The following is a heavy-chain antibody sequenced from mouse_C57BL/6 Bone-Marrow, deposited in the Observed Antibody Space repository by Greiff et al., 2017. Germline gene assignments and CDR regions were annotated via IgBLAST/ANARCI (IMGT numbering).Heavy chain of an antibody. J-gene: IGHJ4*01. V-gene: IGHV2-5*01. CDR2: IWRGGST. D-gene: IGHD2-2*01. CDR3: AKYGYDVPYAMDY. CDR1: GFSLTSYG. Sequence: QVQLQQSGPGLVQPSQSLSITCTVSGFSLTSYGVHWVRQSPGKGLEWLGVIWRGGSTDYTAAFLSRLSITKDNSQSQVFFKMNSLQADDTAIYYCAKYGYDVPYAMDYWGQGTSVTVSS.